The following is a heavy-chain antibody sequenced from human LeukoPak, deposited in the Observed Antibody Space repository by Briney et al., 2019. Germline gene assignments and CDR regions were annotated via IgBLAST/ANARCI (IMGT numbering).Heavy chain of an antibody. Sequence: TGGSLRLYCAVSSFTFSNYDMHWVPEAPGKGLEWLVFISNMASSHYYADSGKGRFSSSRDNSKRTLYLQMNSLRLEDTAVYSCAIDRGLYSSNAYLDYWGQGTLVTVSS. CDR3: AIDRGLYSSNAYLDY. J-gene: IGHJ4*02. D-gene: IGHD4-11*01. V-gene: IGHV3-30*11. CDR2: ISNMASSH. CDR1: SFTFSNYD.